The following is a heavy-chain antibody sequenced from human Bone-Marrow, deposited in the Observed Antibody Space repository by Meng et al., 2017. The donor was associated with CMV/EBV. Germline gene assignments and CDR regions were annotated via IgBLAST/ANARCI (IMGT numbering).Heavy chain of an antibody. V-gene: IGHV1-8*01. J-gene: IGHJ6*02. CDR3: ARAKLRFLEWLLMSRYGMDV. CDR2: MNPNSGNT. Sequence: ASVKVSCKASGYTFTSYDINWVRQATGQGLEWMGWMNPNSGNTGYAQKFQGRVTMTRNTSISTAYMEPSILRSEDTDVYYCARAKLRFLEWLLMSRYGMDVWGQGTTVTVSS. CDR1: GYTFTSYD. D-gene: IGHD3-3*01.